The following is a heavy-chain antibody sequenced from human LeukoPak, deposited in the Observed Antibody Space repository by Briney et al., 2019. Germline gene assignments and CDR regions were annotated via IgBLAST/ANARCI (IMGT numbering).Heavy chain of an antibody. CDR2: IYYSGST. CDR3: ARERYTGAFDI. J-gene: IGHJ3*02. D-gene: IGHD1-14*01. V-gene: IGHV4-59*01. CDR1: GVSISSYY. Sequence: ASETLSLTCTVSGVSISSYYWSWIRQPPGKGLEWIGYIYYSGSTNYNPSLKSRVTISVDTSKNQFSLKLSSVTAADTAVYYCARERYTGAFDIWGQGTMVTVSS.